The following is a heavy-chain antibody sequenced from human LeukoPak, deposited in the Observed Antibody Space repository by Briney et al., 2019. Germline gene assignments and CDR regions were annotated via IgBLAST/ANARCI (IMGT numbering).Heavy chain of an antibody. CDR3: ATPDRGYSYGYGFDY. J-gene: IGHJ4*02. CDR2: IILIFGTA. V-gene: IGHV1-69*05. Sequence: SVKVSCKASGGTFSSYAISWVRQAPGQGLEWMGGIILIFGTANYAQKFQGRVTITTDESTSTAYMELSSLRSEDTAVYYCATPDRGYSYGYGFDYWGQGTLVTVSS. CDR1: GGTFSSYA. D-gene: IGHD5-18*01.